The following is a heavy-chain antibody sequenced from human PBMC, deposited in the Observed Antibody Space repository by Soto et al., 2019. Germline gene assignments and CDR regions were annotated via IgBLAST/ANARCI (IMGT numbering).Heavy chain of an antibody. V-gene: IGHV3-23*01. CDR3: ARWSYLDY. D-gene: IGHD3-3*01. J-gene: IGHJ4*02. CDR1: GFSFGSYA. Sequence: PVGSLRLSCAASGFSFGSYALSWVRQAPGKGLEWVSTISGSDGKTFYADSVKGRFPISRDTSQNTLYLQMNSLRADDTAIYYCARWSYLDYWGQGTRVTVSS. CDR2: ISGSDGKT.